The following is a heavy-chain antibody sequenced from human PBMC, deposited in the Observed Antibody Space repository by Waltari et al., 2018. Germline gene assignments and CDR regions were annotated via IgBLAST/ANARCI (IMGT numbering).Heavy chain of an antibody. J-gene: IGHJ6*03. V-gene: IGHV4-34*01. CDR2: INHSGST. Sequence: QVQLQQWGAGLLKPSETLSLTCAVYGGSFRGYYWSWIRQPHGKGLEWIGEINHSGSTNYNPSLKSRVTISVDTSKNQFSLKLSSVTAADTAVYYCARHGDGIFDLGYYYYMDVWGKGTTVTVSS. D-gene: IGHD3-9*01. CDR3: ARHGDGIFDLGYYYYMDV. CDR1: GGSFRGYY.